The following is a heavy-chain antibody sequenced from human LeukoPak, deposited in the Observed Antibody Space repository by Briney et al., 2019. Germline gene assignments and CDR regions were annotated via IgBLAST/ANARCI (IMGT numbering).Heavy chain of an antibody. CDR3: ARDRGFLDFDY. J-gene: IGHJ4*02. Sequence: GGSLRLSCAASGFTFDDYSMSWVRQAPGKGLEWVSGINWNGGSTGYADSVKGRFTISRDNAKNSLYLQMNSLRAEDAALYYCARDRGFLDFDYWGQGTLVTVSS. V-gene: IGHV3-20*04. CDR2: INWNGGST. CDR1: GFTFDDYS. D-gene: IGHD3-10*01.